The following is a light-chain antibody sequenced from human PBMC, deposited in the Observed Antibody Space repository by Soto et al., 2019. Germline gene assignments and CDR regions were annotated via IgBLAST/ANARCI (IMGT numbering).Light chain of an antibody. CDR1: QSVSSN. Sequence: EIVLTQSPGTLSLSPGERATLSCRASQSVSSNLAWYQQKPGQAPRLLIYGASTRATDIPARFSGSGSGTEFTLTISSLQSEDFAVYYCQQYNNWPPWTFGQGTKVEIK. CDR2: GAS. J-gene: IGKJ1*01. V-gene: IGKV3-15*01. CDR3: QQYNNWPPWT.